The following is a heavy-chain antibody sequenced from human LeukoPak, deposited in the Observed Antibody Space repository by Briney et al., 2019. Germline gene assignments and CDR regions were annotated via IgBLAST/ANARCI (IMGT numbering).Heavy chain of an antibody. J-gene: IGHJ5*02. CDR3: AHRGVAAANWFDP. D-gene: IGHD6-13*01. V-gene: IGHV2-5*08. CDR1: GGSINSYY. CDR2: IYWDDDK. Sequence: TLSLTCSVSGGSINSYYWNWIRQPPGKALEWLALIYWDDDKRYSPSLKSRLTVTKDTSKNQVVLVMTNMDPVDTATYYCAHRGVAAANWFDPWGQGTLVTVSA.